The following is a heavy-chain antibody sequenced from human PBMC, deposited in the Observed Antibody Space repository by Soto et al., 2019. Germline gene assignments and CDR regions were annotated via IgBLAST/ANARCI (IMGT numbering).Heavy chain of an antibody. Sequence: ASVKVSCKASGYTCTSYYMHWVRQAPGQGLEGMGIINPSGGSTSYAQKFQGRVTVTRDTSTSTVYMELSSLRSEDTAVYYCARGGDILTGYFRRAGGYWGQGTLVTVSS. J-gene: IGHJ4*02. CDR2: INPSGGST. CDR1: GYTCTSYY. CDR3: ARGGDILTGYFRRAGGY. D-gene: IGHD3-9*01. V-gene: IGHV1-46*01.